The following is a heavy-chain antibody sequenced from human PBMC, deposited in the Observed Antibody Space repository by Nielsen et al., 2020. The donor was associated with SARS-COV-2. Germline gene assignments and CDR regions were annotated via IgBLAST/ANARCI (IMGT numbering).Heavy chain of an antibody. Sequence: SETLSLTCTVSGGSISSSSYYWGWIRQPPGKGLEWIGSIYYSGSTYYNPSLKSRVTISVDTSKNQFSLKLSSVTAADTAVYYCARLREAPGMTTVINYYYYYGMDVWGQGTTVTVSS. CDR2: IYYSGST. V-gene: IGHV4-39*01. D-gene: IGHD4-11*01. CDR3: ARLREAPGMTTVINYYYYYGMDV. J-gene: IGHJ6*02. CDR1: GGSISSSSYY.